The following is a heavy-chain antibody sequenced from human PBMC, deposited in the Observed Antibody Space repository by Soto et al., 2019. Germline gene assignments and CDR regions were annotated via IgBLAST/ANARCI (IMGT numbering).Heavy chain of an antibody. J-gene: IGHJ4*02. D-gene: IGHD3-9*01. Sequence: QITLKESGPTLVKPTQTLTLTCTFSGFSLSTSGVGVGWIRQPPGKALERLALIYWDDDKRYSPSLKSRLTINEDTSKTPVVLTMTSRDPVDTASYFCAHRRGPTYYDILSCYSRLLYFDYCGQGTMVTVSS. CDR2: IYWDDDK. V-gene: IGHV2-5*02. CDR1: GFSLSTSGVG. CDR3: AHRRGPTYYDILSCYSRLLYFDY.